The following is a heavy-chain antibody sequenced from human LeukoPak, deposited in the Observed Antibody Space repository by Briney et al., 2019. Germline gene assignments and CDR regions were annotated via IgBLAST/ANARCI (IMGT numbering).Heavy chain of an antibody. CDR1: GFTFSSYG. CDR2: ISYDGSNK. CDR3: AKDSANHRYSDL. J-gene: IGHJ2*01. V-gene: IGHV3-30*18. D-gene: IGHD5-18*01. Sequence: GGSLRLSCAASGFTFSSYGMHWVRQAPGKGLEWVAVISYDGSNKYYADSVKGRFTISRDNSKNTLYLQMNSLRAEDTAVYYCAKDSANHRYSDLWGRGTLVTVSS.